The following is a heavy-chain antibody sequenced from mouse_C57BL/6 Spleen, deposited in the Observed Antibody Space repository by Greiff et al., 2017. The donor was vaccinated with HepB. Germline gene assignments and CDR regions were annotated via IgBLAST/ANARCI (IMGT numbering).Heavy chain of an antibody. CDR2: IDPSDSYT. Sequence: QVQLKQPGAELVMPGASVKLSCKASGYTFTSYWMHWVKQRPGQGLEWIGEIDPSDSYTNYNQKFKGKSTLTVDKSSSTAYMQLSSLTSEDSAVYYCARLGDGYYFDYWGQGTTLTVSS. J-gene: IGHJ2*01. CDR1: GYTFTSYW. CDR3: ARLGDGYYFDY. D-gene: IGHD2-3*01. V-gene: IGHV1-69*01.